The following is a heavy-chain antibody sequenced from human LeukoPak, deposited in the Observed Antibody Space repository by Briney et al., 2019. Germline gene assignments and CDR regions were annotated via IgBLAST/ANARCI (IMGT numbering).Heavy chain of an antibody. J-gene: IGHJ4*02. D-gene: IGHD2-2*01. CDR2: IIPIFGTA. V-gene: IGHV1-69*05. CDR3: ARDLSGGVVPAAILGY. Sequence: ASVKVSCKAPGGTFSSYAISWVRQAPGQGREWMGGIIPIFGTANYAQKFQGRVTITTDESTSTAYMELSSLRSEDTAVYYCARDLSGGVVPAAILGYWGQGTLVTVSS. CDR1: GGTFSSYA.